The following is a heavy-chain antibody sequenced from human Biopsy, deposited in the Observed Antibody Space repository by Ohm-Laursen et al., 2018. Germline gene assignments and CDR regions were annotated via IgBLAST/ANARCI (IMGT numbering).Heavy chain of an antibody. V-gene: IGHV1-69*04. CDR3: VRGGLGSGYYGMDV. J-gene: IGHJ6*02. CDR2: IIPIVGIT. D-gene: IGHD3-16*01. CDR1: GDTFSRSA. Sequence: SVKVSCKASGDTFSRSAFFWVRQAPGQGLVYLGRIIPIVGITNHAQTFQGRITLTADKSTFMVYMELSRLRSDDTAIYYCVRGGLGSGYYGMDVWGQGATVSVSS.